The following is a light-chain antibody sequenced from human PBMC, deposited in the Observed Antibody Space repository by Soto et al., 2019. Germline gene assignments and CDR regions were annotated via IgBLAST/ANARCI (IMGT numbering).Light chain of an antibody. CDR3: QAWVSSTYV. Sequence: SYELTQPPSVSVSPGQTASITCSGDKLGDKYASWYQQRPGQSPVLVIYQDSKRPSGIPERFSGSNSGNTATLTISGTQAMDEADYYCQAWVSSTYVFGTGTKLTVL. CDR2: QDS. J-gene: IGLJ1*01. CDR1: KLGDKY. V-gene: IGLV3-1*01.